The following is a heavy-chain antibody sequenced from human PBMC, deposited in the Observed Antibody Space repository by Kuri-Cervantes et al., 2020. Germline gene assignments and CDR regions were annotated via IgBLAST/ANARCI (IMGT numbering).Heavy chain of an antibody. CDR2: ISYDGSNK. Sequence: GESLKISCAASGFTFSSYGMRWVRQAPGKGLEWVAVISYDGSNKYYADSVKGRFTISRDNSKNTLYLQMNSLRAEDTAVYYCATWGIAVARFRSPNFDYWGQGTLVTVSS. CDR1: GFTFSSYG. D-gene: IGHD6-19*01. J-gene: IGHJ4*02. V-gene: IGHV3-30*03. CDR3: ATWGIAVARFRSPNFDY.